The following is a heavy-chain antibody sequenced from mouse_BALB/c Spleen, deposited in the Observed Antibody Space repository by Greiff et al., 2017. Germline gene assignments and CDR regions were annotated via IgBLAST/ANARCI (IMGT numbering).Heavy chain of an antibody. CDR3: ARRYYGSSGWFAY. CDR2: ISSGGST. D-gene: IGHD1-1*01. Sequence: EVMLVESGGGLVKPGGSLKLSCAASGFTFSSYAMSWVRQTPEKRLEWVASISSGGSTYYPDSVKGRFTISRDNARNILYLQMSSLRSEDTAMYYCARRYYGSSGWFAYWGQGTLGTVSA. CDR1: GFTFSSYA. V-gene: IGHV5-6-5*01. J-gene: IGHJ3*01.